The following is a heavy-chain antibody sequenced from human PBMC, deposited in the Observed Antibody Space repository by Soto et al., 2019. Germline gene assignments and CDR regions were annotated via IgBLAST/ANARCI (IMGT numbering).Heavy chain of an antibody. D-gene: IGHD5-12*01. J-gene: IGHJ6*02. CDR2: IYYSGAK. Sequence: QVQLQESGPGLVKPSQTLSLTCTISGGSIRDEYHYWSWVRQSPGKGLEWIGHIYYSGAKYLSEALEGRVTMSLDTSTNQFSLHLTSVTAADTATHICVTDRPVGPFSYIGDDGMDALGQGTTVTVSS. CDR1: GGSIRDEYHY. V-gene: IGHV4-30-4*01. CDR3: VTDRPVGPFSYIGDDGMDA.